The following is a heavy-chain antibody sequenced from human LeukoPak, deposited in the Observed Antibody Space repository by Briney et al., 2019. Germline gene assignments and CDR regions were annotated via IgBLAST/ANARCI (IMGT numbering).Heavy chain of an antibody. V-gene: IGHV3-15*05. CDR1: GFTFRDPW. CDR3: TTEPRQ. Sequence: PGGSLRLSCLGSGFTFRDPWMSWVRQAPGKGLEWIGRIRSKSEAGTTEFAAPLKGRFTISRDDSKNTLYLQINSLTTDDTAVYYCTTEPRQWGQGTLVIVSS. J-gene: IGHJ4*02. CDR2: IRSKSEAGTT.